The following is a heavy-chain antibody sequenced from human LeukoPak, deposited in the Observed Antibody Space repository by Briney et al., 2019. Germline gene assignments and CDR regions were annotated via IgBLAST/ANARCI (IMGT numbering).Heavy chain of an antibody. D-gene: IGHD6-13*01. V-gene: IGHV1-69*13. CDR2: IIPIFGTA. J-gene: IGHJ4*02. Sequence: SVKVSCKASGGTFSSYAVSWVRQAPGQGPEWMGGIIPIFGTANYAQKFQGRVTITADEPTSTAYMELSSLRSEDTAVYYCATEIHRGSGIAAVWGQGTLVTVSS. CDR1: GGTFSSYA. CDR3: ATEIHRGSGIAAV.